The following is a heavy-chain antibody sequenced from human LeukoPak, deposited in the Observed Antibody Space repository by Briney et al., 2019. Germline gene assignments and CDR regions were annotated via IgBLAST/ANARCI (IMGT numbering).Heavy chain of an antibody. CDR2: TIPIFGTA. J-gene: IGHJ3*02. V-gene: IGHV1-69*01. Sequence: GASVKVSCKASGGTFSSYAISWVRQAPGQGLEWMGGTIPIFGTANYAQKFQGRVTITADESTSTAYMELSSLRSGDTAVYYCARASSGLNMIVVVKGAFDIWGQGTMVTVSS. D-gene: IGHD3-22*01. CDR3: ARASSGLNMIVVVKGAFDI. CDR1: GGTFSSYA.